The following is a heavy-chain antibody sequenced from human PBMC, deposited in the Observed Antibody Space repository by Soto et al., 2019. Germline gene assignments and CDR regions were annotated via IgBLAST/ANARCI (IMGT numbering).Heavy chain of an antibody. D-gene: IGHD1-1*01. J-gene: IGHJ3*02. CDR3: ARGGRWGTGTEANDAFDI. CDR2: ISYDGSNK. V-gene: IGHV3-30*04. Sequence: QVQLVESGGGVVQPGRSLRLSCAASGFTFSSYAMHWVRQAPGKGLEWVAIISYDGSNKYYADSVKGRFTISRDNSKYALYLQVNSLTAEDTAVYYCARGGRWGTGTEANDAFDIWGQGTMVTVSS. CDR1: GFTFSSYA.